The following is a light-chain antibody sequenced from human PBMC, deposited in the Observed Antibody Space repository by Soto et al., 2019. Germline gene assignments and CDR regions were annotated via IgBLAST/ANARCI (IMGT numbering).Light chain of an antibody. CDR1: QSVSSY. V-gene: IGKV3-11*01. CDR3: QQRSNWPRGT. J-gene: IGKJ2*01. Sequence: EIVLTQSPATLSLSPGERATLSCRASQSVSSYLAWYQQKPGQAPRLLIYDASNRAPGIPARFSGSGSGTDFTLTISSLEPEDCAVYYCQQRSNWPRGTFGQGTKLEIK. CDR2: DAS.